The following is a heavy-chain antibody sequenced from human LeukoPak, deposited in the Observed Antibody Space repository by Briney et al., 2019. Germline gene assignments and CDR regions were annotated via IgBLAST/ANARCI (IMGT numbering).Heavy chain of an antibody. Sequence: GESLQISCKGSGYSFTNYWIGWVRQLPGKGLEWMGIIYPGDSHTRYSPSFQDQVTISADKSINTAYPQWSSLKASDTAMYYCARGPYGYASSATLGSYNWFDPWGQGTLVTVSS. CDR2: IYPGDSHT. V-gene: IGHV5-51*01. CDR1: GYSFTNYW. J-gene: IGHJ5*02. CDR3: ARGPYGYASSATLGSYNWFDP. D-gene: IGHD3-10*01.